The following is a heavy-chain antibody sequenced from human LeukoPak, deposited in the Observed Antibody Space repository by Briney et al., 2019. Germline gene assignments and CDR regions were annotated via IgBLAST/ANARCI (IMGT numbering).Heavy chain of an antibody. CDR2: ISSSGSTT. Sequence: PGGSLRLSCAAPGFTFSDYYMSWIRQAPGKGLEWVSYISSSGSTTYYADSVKGRFTISRDNAKNSLYLQMNSLRAEDTAVYYCAREMGSSSQAAFDIWGQGTMVTVSS. CDR3: AREMGSSSQAAFDI. D-gene: IGHD6-13*01. CDR1: GFTFSDYY. V-gene: IGHV3-11*04. J-gene: IGHJ3*02.